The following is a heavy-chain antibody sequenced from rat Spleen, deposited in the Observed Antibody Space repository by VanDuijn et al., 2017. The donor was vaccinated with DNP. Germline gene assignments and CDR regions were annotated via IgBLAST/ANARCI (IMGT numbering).Heavy chain of an antibody. CDR1: GYSITSNY. Sequence: EVQLQESGPGLVKPSQSLSLTCSVTGYSITSNYWGWIRTFPGNKMEWIGHISYSGSTSYNPSLKSRISITRDTSKNQFFLQLRSVTTEDTATYYCARSVRATSYYAMDAWGQGTSVTVSS. J-gene: IGHJ4*01. V-gene: IGHV3-1*01. CDR3: ARSVRATSYYAMDA. D-gene: IGHD1-3*01. CDR2: ISYSGST.